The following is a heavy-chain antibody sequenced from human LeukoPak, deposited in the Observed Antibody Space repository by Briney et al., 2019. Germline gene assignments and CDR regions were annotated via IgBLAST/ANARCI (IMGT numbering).Heavy chain of an antibody. CDR1: GGSISSFY. Sequence: SETLSLTCTVSGGSISSFYWSWIRQPPGKGLEWVGYIYYSXSTXXXPSLXXRVTISLDMSKNQFSLKLSSVTAADTAVYYCARATGGNSNYWGQGILVTVSS. J-gene: IGHJ4*02. CDR2: IYYSXST. D-gene: IGHD4-23*01. V-gene: IGHV4-59*01. CDR3: ARATGGNSNY.